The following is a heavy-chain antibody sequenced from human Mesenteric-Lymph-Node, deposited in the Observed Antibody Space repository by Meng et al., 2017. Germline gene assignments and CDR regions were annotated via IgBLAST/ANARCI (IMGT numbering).Heavy chain of an antibody. CDR2: IWYDGSNK. Sequence: GGSLRLSCAASGFTFSSYGMHWVRQAPGKGLEWVAVIWYDGSNKYYADSVKGRFTISRDNSKNTLYLQMNSLRAEDTAVYYCARQRNDYGDFIDYWGQGTLVTVSS. V-gene: IGHV3-33*01. D-gene: IGHD4-17*01. J-gene: IGHJ4*02. CDR3: ARQRNDYGDFIDY. CDR1: GFTFSSYG.